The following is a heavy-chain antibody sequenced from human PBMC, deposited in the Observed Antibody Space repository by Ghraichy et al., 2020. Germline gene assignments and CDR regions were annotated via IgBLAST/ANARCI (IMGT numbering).Heavy chain of an antibody. D-gene: IGHD4-17*01. J-gene: IGHJ4*02. Sequence: GGSLRLSCAVSGITFTDYWLHWVRQAPGKGLVWVSRIYTDVSTATYADSVKGRFTISRDNAKNTLYLQMNSLRADDTAVYYCATSAVTYYGTALDYWGQGSLVTVSS. CDR2: IYTDVSTA. CDR1: GITFTDYW. V-gene: IGHV3-74*01. CDR3: ATSAVTYYGTALDY.